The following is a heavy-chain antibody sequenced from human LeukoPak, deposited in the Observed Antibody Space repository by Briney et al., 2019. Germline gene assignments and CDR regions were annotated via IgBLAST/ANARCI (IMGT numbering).Heavy chain of an antibody. CDR3: ARASYNYGSGSYFDF. D-gene: IGHD3-10*01. CDR1: GGSLNTYY. CDR2: IYISGST. J-gene: IGHJ4*02. Sequence: SETLSLTCTVSGGSLNTYYWSWIRQPAGKGLEWIGHIYISGSTNYNSSLKSRVTMSVDTSKNQFSLKLSSVAAGHAALDYCARASYNYGSGSYFDFWGQGTLVTVSS. V-gene: IGHV4-4*07.